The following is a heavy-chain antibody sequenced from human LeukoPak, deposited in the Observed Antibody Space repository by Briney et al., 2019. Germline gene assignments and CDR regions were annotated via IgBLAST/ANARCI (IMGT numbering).Heavy chain of an antibody. J-gene: IGHJ6*03. CDR3: AKSGFVSPDCSSTSCYARDYYYYMDV. CDR1: GFTFSSYA. CDR2: ISGSGGST. V-gene: IGHV3-23*01. Sequence: GGSLRLSCAASGFTFSSYAMSWVRQAPGKGLEWVSAISGSGGSTYYADSVKGRFTISRDNSKNTLYLQMNSLRAEDTAVYYCAKSGFVSPDCSSTSCYARDYYYYMDVWGKGSTVTVSS. D-gene: IGHD2-2*01.